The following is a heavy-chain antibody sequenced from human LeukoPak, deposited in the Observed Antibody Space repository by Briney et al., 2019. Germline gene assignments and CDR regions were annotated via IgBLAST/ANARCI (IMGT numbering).Heavy chain of an antibody. J-gene: IGHJ4*02. CDR1: GYSFSNYW. V-gene: IGHV5-51*03. CDR3: AKSRNRNYDN. Sequence: GESLKISCKGFGYSFSNYWIAWVRQMPGKGLEWMGIVYPGDSETRYSPSFQGQVTISADKSISTAYLQWSSLKASDTAKYYCAKSRNRNYDNWGQGTLVTVSS. CDR2: VYPGDSET. D-gene: IGHD1-14*01.